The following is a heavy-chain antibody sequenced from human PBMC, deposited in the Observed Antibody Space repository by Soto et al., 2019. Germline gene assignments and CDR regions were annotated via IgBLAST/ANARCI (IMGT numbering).Heavy chain of an antibody. D-gene: IGHD6-19*01. CDR1: GFTFSSYA. CDR3: ASALRIAVAGPDY. J-gene: IGHJ4*02. Sequence: QVQLVESGGGVVQPGRSLRLSCAASGFTFSSYAMHWVRQAPGKGLECVAVISYDGSNKYYADSVKGRFTISRDNSKNTLYLQMNSLRAEYTAVYYCASALRIAVAGPDYWGQGTLVTVSS. CDR2: ISYDGSNK. V-gene: IGHV3-30-3*01.